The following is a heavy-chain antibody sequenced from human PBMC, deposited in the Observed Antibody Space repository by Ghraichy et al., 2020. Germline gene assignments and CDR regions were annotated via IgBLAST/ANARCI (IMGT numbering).Heavy chain of an antibody. CDR1: GGSISSYY. CDR2: IYYSGST. CDR3: AGSSLSKGYYYYGMDV. Sequence: SETLSLTCTVSGGSISSYYWSWIRQPPGKGLEWIGYIYYSGSTNYNPSLKSRVTISVDTSKNQFSLKLSSVTAADTAVYYCAGSSLSKGYYYYGMDVWGQGTTVTVSS. V-gene: IGHV4-59*01. J-gene: IGHJ6*02. D-gene: IGHD6-6*01.